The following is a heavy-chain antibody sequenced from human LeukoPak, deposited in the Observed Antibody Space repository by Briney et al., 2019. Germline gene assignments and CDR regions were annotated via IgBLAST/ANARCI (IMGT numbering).Heavy chain of an antibody. Sequence: GASVKVSCKASGYSFTSYYMHWVRQAPGQGLEWMGIINPSGGSTSYAQKFQGRVTMTRDMSTSTVCMELSSLRSEDTAVYYCARGYFDSSGYYQLDYWAQGTLVTVSS. D-gene: IGHD3-22*01. CDR1: GYSFTSYY. V-gene: IGHV1-46*01. CDR2: INPSGGST. J-gene: IGHJ4*02. CDR3: ARGYFDSSGYYQLDY.